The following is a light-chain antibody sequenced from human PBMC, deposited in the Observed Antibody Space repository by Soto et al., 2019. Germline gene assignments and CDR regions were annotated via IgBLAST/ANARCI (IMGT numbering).Light chain of an antibody. J-gene: IGLJ1*01. CDR2: GNS. CDR1: SSNIGAGYD. Sequence: QSVLTQPPSVSGAPGQRVTISCTGSSSNIGAGYDVHWYQQLPGTAPKLLIYGNSNRPSGVPDRFSGSKSGTSASLTITGLQAEDEADYYCSSYAGTTLYVFGTGPKLTVL. CDR3: SSYAGTTLYV. V-gene: IGLV1-40*01.